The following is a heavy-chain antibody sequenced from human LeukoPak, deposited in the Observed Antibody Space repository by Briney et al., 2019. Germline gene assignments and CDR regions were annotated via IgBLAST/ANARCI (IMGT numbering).Heavy chain of an antibody. CDR3: AKHRGYGFDS. V-gene: IGHV4-4*02. CDR1: SGSISDGTW. D-gene: IGHD5-12*01. Sequence: PSETLSLTCAVSSGSISDGTWWTWVRQPPGKGLEWIGQIDHSGGTDYNPSLKSRVTISLDKSKSQLSLNLRSVTAADTAIYYCAKHRGYGFDSWGRGTLVTVSS. J-gene: IGHJ4*02. CDR2: IDHSGGT.